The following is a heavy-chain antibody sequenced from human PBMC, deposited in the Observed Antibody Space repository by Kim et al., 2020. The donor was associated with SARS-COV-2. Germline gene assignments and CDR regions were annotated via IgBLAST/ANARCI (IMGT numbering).Heavy chain of an antibody. CDR3: AKEYLSWDYYYGMDV. Sequence: GGSLRLSCAASGFTLDDYAMHWVRQAPGKGLEWVSLISWDGGSTYYADSVKGRFTISRDNSKNSLYLQMNSLRAEDTALYYCAKEYLSWDYYYGMDVWGQGTTVTVSS. V-gene: IGHV3-43D*03. D-gene: IGHD2-2*02. CDR2: ISWDGGST. CDR1: GFTLDDYA. J-gene: IGHJ6*02.